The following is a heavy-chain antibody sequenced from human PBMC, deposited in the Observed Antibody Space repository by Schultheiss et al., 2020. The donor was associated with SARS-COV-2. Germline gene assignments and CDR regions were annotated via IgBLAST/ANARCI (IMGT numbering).Heavy chain of an antibody. D-gene: IGHD1-26*01. V-gene: IGHV4-4*07. CDR2: IYTSGST. Sequence: SETLSLTCTVSGGSISSYYWSWIRQPAGKGLEWIGRIYTSGSTNYNPSLKSRVTISVDTSKNQFSLKLSSVTASDTAVYYCARGWESNVYYYYGMDVWGQGTTVTVSS. CDR3: ARGWESNVYYYYGMDV. CDR1: GGSISSYY. J-gene: IGHJ6*02.